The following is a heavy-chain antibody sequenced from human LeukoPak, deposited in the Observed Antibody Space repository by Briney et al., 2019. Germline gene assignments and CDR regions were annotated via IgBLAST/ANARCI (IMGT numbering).Heavy chain of an antibody. J-gene: IGHJ4*02. CDR3: ATQDGYNVDDY. CDR1: GFTFSNYG. D-gene: IGHD5-24*01. Sequence: GGSLRLSCAASGFTFSNYGMNWVRQAPGKGLEWVSYISSSGSTIYYADSVKGRFTISRDNAKNSLYLQMNSLRAEDTAVYYCATQDGYNVDDYWGQGTLVTVSS. CDR2: ISSSGSTI. V-gene: IGHV3-48*04.